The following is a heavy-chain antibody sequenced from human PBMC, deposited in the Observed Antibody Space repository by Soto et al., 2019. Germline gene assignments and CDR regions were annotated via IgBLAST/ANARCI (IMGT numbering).Heavy chain of an antibody. J-gene: IGHJ4*02. CDR3: AKEWGRPLDY. D-gene: IGHD7-27*01. V-gene: IGHV3-23*01. CDR1: GFTFSSYA. CDR2: ISNSGGNT. Sequence: EVPLLQSGGGLVQPGGSLRLSCAASGFTFSSYAISWVRQAPGKGLGWVSAISNSGGNTYYADSVMGRFTISRDNSKNTLFLQMNSLRAEDTAIYYCAKEWGRPLDYWGQGTLVTVSS.